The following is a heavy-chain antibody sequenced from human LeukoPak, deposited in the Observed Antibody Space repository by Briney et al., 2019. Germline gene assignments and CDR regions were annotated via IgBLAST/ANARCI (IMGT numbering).Heavy chain of an antibody. CDR1: GGTFSSYA. CDR2: IIPIFGTA. CDR3: AVGGYSYGYGLSLYMDV. Sequence: SVKVSCKASGGTFSSYAISWVRQAPGQGLEWMGRIIPIFGTANYAQKFQGRVTITTDESTSTAYMELSSLRSEDTAVYYCAVGGYSYGYGLSLYMDVWGKGTTVTASS. V-gene: IGHV1-69*05. J-gene: IGHJ6*03. D-gene: IGHD5-18*01.